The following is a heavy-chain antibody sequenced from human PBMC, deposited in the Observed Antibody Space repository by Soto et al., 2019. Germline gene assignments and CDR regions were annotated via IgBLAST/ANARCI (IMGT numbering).Heavy chain of an antibody. V-gene: IGHV4-59*08. D-gene: IGHD4-4*01. Sequence: PSETLFLTCTVSGGSINSYCWSWIRQPPGKGLEWIAYIFDSGNANYNPSLKSRVTISVDTSKNQFSLKLTSVTAADTAVYYCARHRRTTVAKFYFDNWGQGALVTVSS. CDR1: GGSINSYC. J-gene: IGHJ4*02. CDR2: IFDSGNA. CDR3: ARHRRTTVAKFYFDN.